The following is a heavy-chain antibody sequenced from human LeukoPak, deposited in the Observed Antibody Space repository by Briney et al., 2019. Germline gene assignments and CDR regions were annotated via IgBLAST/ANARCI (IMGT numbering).Heavy chain of an antibody. CDR1: GFTFRSYS. J-gene: IGHJ5*02. CDR2: ISSSSSYI. Sequence: GGSLRLSCAASGFTFRSYSMNWVRQAPGKGLEWVSSISSSSSYIYYADSVKGRFTISRDNAKNSLYLQMNSLRAEDTAVYYCARDSSGIAAAANWFDPWGQGTLVTVSS. V-gene: IGHV3-21*01. CDR3: ARDSSGIAAAANWFDP. D-gene: IGHD6-13*01.